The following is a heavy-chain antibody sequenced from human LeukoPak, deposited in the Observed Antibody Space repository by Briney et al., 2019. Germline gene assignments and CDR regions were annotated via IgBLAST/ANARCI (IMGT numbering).Heavy chain of an antibody. Sequence: PSETLSLTCTVSGGSISSYYWSWIRQPAGKGLEWLGRIYTSGSTNYNPSLKSRVTMSVDTSKNQFSLKLSSVTAADTAVYYCARGSAAAGTQYFDYWGQGTLVTVSS. J-gene: IGHJ4*02. CDR1: GGSISSYY. CDR3: ARGSAAAGTQYFDY. CDR2: IYTSGST. V-gene: IGHV4-4*07. D-gene: IGHD6-13*01.